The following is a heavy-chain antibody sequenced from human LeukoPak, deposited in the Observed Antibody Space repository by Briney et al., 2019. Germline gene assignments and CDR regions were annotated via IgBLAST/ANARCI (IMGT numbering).Heavy chain of an antibody. CDR1: GFTFSNYW. Sequence: GGSLRLSCAASGFTFSNYWMSWVRQAPVKGLEWVANIKEDGSAIYYMDSVTGRFTISRDNAKNSVYLQMNSLRGEDTAVYYCARDFWGSGDYWGQGALVTVSS. CDR2: IKEDGSAI. D-gene: IGHD7-27*01. CDR3: ARDFWGSGDY. J-gene: IGHJ4*02. V-gene: IGHV3-7*01.